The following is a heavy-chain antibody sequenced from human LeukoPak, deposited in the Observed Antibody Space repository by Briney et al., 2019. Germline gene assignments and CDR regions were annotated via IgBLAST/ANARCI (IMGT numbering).Heavy chain of an antibody. D-gene: IGHD3-22*01. Sequence: GGSLRLSCAASGFTFSSYSMNWVRQAPGKGLEWVSSISSSSSYIYYADSVKGRFTISRDNAKNSLYLQMNSLRAEDTAVYYCARDLSITMIVVAPNNMPDYWGQGTLVTVSS. J-gene: IGHJ4*02. CDR1: GFTFSSYS. CDR2: ISSSSSYI. CDR3: ARDLSITMIVVAPNNMPDY. V-gene: IGHV3-21*01.